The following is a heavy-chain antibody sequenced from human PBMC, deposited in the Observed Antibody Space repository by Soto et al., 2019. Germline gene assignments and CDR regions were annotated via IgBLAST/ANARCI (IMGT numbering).Heavy chain of an antibody. CDR1: GVTFGIHA. CDR3: GKGSAATNYFYYATDV. CDR2: ISGSGGST. V-gene: IGHV3-23*01. J-gene: IGHJ6*02. D-gene: IGHD2-15*01. Sequence: PEGSLRLSGASSGVTFGIHAMSWVRQAPGKGLEWVSFISGSGGSTYYADSVKGRFTIPRDNSKKTLYLQMNSLRGEDTAVYYCGKGSAATNYFYYATDVWGQWTKVTVSS.